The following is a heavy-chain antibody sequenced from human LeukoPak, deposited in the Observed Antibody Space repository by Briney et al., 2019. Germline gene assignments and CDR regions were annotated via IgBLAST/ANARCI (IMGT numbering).Heavy chain of an antibody. D-gene: IGHD6-13*01. CDR3: ARDRVAAAREGGWFDP. CDR2: IYYSGST. J-gene: IGHJ5*02. Sequence: PSETLSLTCTVSGGSISSGGYYWSWIRQHPGKGLEWIGYIYYSGSTYYNPSLKSRVTISVDTSKNQFSLKLSSVTAADTAVHYCARDRVAAAREGGWFDPWGQGTLVTVSS. CDR1: GGSISSGGYY. V-gene: IGHV4-31*03.